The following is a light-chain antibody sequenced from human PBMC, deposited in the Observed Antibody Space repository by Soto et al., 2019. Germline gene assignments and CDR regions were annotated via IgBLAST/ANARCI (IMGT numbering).Light chain of an antibody. CDR2: EVN. CDR3: SSYTSISTRVV. CDR1: SSDVGRYNY. Sequence: QSALTQPASVSGSPGQSITISCTGTSSDVGRYNYVSWYQQHPGKAPKLMIYEVNNRPSGVSNRFSGSKSGNTASLTISGLQAEDEADYYCSSYTSISTRVVFGGGTQLTVL. V-gene: IGLV2-14*01. J-gene: IGLJ2*01.